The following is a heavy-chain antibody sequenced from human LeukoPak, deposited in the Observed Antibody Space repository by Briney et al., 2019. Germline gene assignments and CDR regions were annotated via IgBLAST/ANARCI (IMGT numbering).Heavy chain of an antibody. J-gene: IGHJ4*02. CDR2: ISSSSTII. Sequence: GGSLRLSRAASGFTFSSYAMHWVRQAPGKGLEWVSYISSSSTIIYNADSVKGRFTISRDNAKSSLYLQMNSLRAEDTAVYYCARDLLGSRGWCPIDYWGQGTLVTVSS. CDR1: GFTFSSYA. D-gene: IGHD6-19*01. V-gene: IGHV3-48*04. CDR3: ARDLLGSRGWCPIDY.